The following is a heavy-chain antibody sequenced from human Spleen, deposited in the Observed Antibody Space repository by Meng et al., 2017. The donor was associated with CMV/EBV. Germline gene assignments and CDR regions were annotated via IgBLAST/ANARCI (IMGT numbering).Heavy chain of an antibody. CDR1: GFIFHDYT. D-gene: IGHD3-3*01. CDR3: ASFGLLKGPLVYGMDV. J-gene: IGHJ6*02. CDR2: INWNSGNI. V-gene: IGHV3-9*01. Sequence: SLKISCTASGFIFHDYTMHWVRQAPGKGLEWVSGINWNSGNIFYADSVKGRFTISRDNAKNTLYLQMNSLRAEDTAVYYCASFGLLKGPLVYGMDVWGQGTTVTVSS.